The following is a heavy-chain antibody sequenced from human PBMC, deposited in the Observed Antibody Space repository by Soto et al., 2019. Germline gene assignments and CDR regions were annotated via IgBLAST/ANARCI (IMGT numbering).Heavy chain of an antibody. CDR3: AKGSSSVYYYYYGMDV. Sequence: QVQLVESGGGVVQPGRSLRLSCAASGFNFKAYGMHWVRQAPGKGLEWVTVMSFDGSHKYYADSVKGRFTISRDNSENTLYLQMNSLRPEDTAVYYCAKGSSSVYYYYYGMDVWGQGTTVTVSS. D-gene: IGHD6-6*01. V-gene: IGHV3-30*18. CDR1: GFNFKAYG. CDR2: MSFDGSHK. J-gene: IGHJ6*02.